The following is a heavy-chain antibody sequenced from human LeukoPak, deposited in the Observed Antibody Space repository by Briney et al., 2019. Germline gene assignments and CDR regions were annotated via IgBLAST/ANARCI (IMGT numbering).Heavy chain of an antibody. CDR2: IYYRST. Sequence: SETLSLTCTVSAGSISSYYWSWIRQPPGKGLEWIGYIYYRSTNYNPSLKSRVTISIDTSKNQLSLKLSSVTAADTAVYYCARHYDNDSYYYAHFDYWGQGTLVTVS. CDR3: ARHYDNDSYYYAHFDY. CDR1: AGSISSYY. D-gene: IGHD3-22*01. J-gene: IGHJ4*02. V-gene: IGHV4-59*08.